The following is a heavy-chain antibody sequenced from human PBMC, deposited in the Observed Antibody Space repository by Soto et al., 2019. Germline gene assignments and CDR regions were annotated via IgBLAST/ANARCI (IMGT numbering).Heavy chain of an antibody. CDR1: GGSISRGGYS. CDR3: ARCVYCSSTSFSFDY. CDR2: IYHSGST. V-gene: IGHV4-30-2*01. D-gene: IGHD2-2*01. J-gene: IGHJ4*02. Sequence: SETLSLTCAVSGGSISRGGYSWSWIRQPPGKGLEWIGYIYHSGSTYYNPPLKSRVTISVDRSKNQFSLKLSSVTAADTAVYYCARCVYCSSTSFSFDYWDQGTLVTVS.